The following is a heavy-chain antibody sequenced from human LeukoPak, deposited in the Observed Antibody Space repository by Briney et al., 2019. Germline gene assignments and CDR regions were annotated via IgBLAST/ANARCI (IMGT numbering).Heavy chain of an antibody. CDR1: GFTFSDYY. CDR3: ARSTMVRGVFDY. Sequence: GGSLRLSCAASGFTFSDYYMSWIRQAPGKGLEWVSSISSSSSYIYYADSVKGRFTISRDNAKNSLYLQMNSLRAEDTAVYYCARSTMVRGVFDYWGQGTLVTVSS. V-gene: IGHV3-11*06. D-gene: IGHD3-10*01. J-gene: IGHJ4*02. CDR2: ISSSSSYI.